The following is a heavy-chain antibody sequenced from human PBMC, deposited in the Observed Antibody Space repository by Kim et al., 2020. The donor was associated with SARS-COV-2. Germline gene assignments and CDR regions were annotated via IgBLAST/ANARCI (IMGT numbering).Heavy chain of an antibody. CDR2: IYSGGST. V-gene: IGHV3-66*01. D-gene: IGHD3-10*01. CDR1: GFTVSSNY. Sequence: GGSLRLSCAASGFTVSSNYMSWVRQAPGKGLEWVSVIYSGGSTYYADSVKGRFTISRDNSKNTLYLQMNSLRAEDTAVYYCSRDRWGITMVRGVIHPPLYSYYGMDVWGQGTTVTVSS. J-gene: IGHJ6*02. CDR3: SRDRWGITMVRGVIHPPLYSYYGMDV.